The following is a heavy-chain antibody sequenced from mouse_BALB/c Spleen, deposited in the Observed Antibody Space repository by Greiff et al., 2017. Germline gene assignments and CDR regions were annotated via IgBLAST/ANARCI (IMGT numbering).Heavy chain of an antibody. CDR1: GFSLTSYG. Sequence: VQGVESGPGLVQPSQSLSITCTVSGFSLTSYGVHWVRQSPGKGLEWLGVIWSGGSTDYNAAFISRLSISKDNSKSQVFFKMNSLQANDTAIYYCARKKEGNYGFAYWGQGTLVTVSA. J-gene: IGHJ3*01. CDR3: ARKKEGNYGFAY. V-gene: IGHV2-2*02. CDR2: IWSGGST. D-gene: IGHD2-1*01.